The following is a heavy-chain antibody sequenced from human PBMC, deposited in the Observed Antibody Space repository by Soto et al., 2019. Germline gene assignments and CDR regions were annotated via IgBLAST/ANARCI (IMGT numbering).Heavy chain of an antibody. J-gene: IGHJ3*01. V-gene: IGHV3-23*01. D-gene: IGHD2-2*02. CDR1: GFTFSSFV. CDR2: ISPGADVS. CDR3: VRRAIPATTKWGAFDV. Sequence: EVQLLESGGGLVQPGGSLRLSCAASGFTFSSFVMNWVRQAPGKGLEWVSTISPGADVSHYTDSVKGRFTISGDKSSRTLHLEMDSLRVEDAAVYFCVRRAIPATTKWGAFDVWGQGTAVTVSS.